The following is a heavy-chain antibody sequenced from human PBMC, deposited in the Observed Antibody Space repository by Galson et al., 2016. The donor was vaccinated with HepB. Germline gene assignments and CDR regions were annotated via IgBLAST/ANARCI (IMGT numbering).Heavy chain of an antibody. Sequence: SLRLSCAASGFTFSSCWMHWVRQAPGKGLAWVSRINPDGGSTNYADSVKGRFTISRDNAKNTLYLQMNSLRADDTAVYYCARGTTGTGGYFDYWGQGILVTVSS. J-gene: IGHJ4*02. CDR2: INPDGGST. D-gene: IGHD1-1*01. CDR1: GFTFSSCW. V-gene: IGHV3-74*01. CDR3: ARGTTGTGGYFDY.